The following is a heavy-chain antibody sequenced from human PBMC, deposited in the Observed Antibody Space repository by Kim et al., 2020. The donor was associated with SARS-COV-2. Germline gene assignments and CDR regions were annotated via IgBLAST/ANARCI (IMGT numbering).Heavy chain of an antibody. V-gene: IGHV3-74*01. J-gene: IGHJ4*02. CDR1: GFTFSNYW. D-gene: IGHD4-17*01. CDR2: INSDGGTT. Sequence: GGSLRLSCAASGFTFSNYWMHWVRQAPGKGLVWVSRINSDGGTTHYAVSVKGRFTISRDNAKNTLYLQMNSLGAEDTAVYYCARDGGSAYGDANDYWGQGTLVTVSS. CDR3: ARDGGSAYGDANDY.